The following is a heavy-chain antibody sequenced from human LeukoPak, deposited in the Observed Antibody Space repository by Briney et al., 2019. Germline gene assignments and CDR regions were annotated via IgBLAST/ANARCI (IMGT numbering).Heavy chain of an antibody. V-gene: IGHV3-30*02. Sequence: GGSLGLSCAASGFTFSNYGMHWVRQAPAKGLEWVAFIVYDGSHKYYADSVKGRFTISRDNSKNTLYLQMNSLRAEDTAVYYCAKDMVRGFYGMDVWGQGTTVTVSS. CDR2: IVYDGSHK. CDR1: GFTFSNYG. J-gene: IGHJ6*02. D-gene: IGHD3-10*01. CDR3: AKDMVRGFYGMDV.